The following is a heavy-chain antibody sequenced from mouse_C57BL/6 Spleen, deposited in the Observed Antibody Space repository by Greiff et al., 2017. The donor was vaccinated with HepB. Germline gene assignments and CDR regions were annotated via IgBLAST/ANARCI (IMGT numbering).Heavy chain of an antibody. CDR1: GYTFTSYW. D-gene: IGHD2-2*01. CDR3: ARSGYGYDGYYFDY. J-gene: IGHJ2*01. Sequence: VQLQQPGAELVKPGASVKLSCKASGYTFTSYWMHWVKQRPGQGLGWIGMIHPNSGSTNYNEKFKSKATLTVDKSSSTAYMQLSSLTSEDSAVYYCARSGYGYDGYYFDYWGQGTTLTVSS. CDR2: IHPNSGST. V-gene: IGHV1-64*01.